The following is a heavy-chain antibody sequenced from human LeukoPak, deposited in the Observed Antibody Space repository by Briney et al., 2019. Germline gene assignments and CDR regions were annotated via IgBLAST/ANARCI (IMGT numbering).Heavy chain of an antibody. D-gene: IGHD3-10*01. V-gene: IGHV3-21*04. CDR1: GFTFSSYS. Sequence: GGSLRLSCAASGFTFSSYSMNWVRQAPGKGLEWVSSISSSSSYIYYADSVKGRFTISRDNAKNSLYLQMNSLRAEDTAVYYCAKASSYYYGSPDYWGQGTLVTVSS. CDR3: AKASSYYYGSPDY. CDR2: ISSSSSYI. J-gene: IGHJ4*02.